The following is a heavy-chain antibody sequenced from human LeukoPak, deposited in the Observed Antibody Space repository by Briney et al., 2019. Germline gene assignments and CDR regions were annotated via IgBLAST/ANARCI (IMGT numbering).Heavy chain of an antibody. V-gene: IGHV5-51*01. D-gene: IGHD4-17*01. Sequence: GGSLRLSCRGSGYNFSNFWIGWVRQMPGKGLEWMGIIYPGDSDTRYSPSFQGQVTISADKSISTAYLQWSSLKASDTAMYYCARNADYGDYVGSFDYWGQGTLVTVSS. CDR3: ARNADYGDYVGSFDY. CDR1: GYNFSNFW. J-gene: IGHJ4*02. CDR2: IYPGDSDT.